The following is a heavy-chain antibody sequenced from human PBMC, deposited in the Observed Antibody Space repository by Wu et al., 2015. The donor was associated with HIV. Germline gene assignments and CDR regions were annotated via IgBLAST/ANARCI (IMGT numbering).Heavy chain of an antibody. D-gene: IGHD6-13*01. CDR2: INPDSGET. CDR3: AREKGSPIASADLDY. J-gene: IGHJ4*02. V-gene: IGHV1-2*02. CDR1: GYIFTGYY. Sequence: QVQLVQSGAEVKKPGASVKVSCKASGYIFTGYYMHWVRQAPGQGLEWMGWINPDSGETNYAQNFQGRVTLTRDTSISTAYMELSRLASDDTAIYYCAREKGSPIASADLDYWGQGTLVTVSS.